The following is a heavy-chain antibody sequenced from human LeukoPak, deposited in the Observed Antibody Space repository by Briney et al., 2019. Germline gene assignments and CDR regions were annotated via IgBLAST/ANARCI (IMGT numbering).Heavy chain of an antibody. D-gene: IGHD4-17*01. Sequence: GESLNISCKASGYIFTSYWVGWVRQMPGKGLEWLGIIYPGDSNTRYSPSFQGQVTISADKSITTAYLQWSSLKASDTAMYYCARSRDYDFDSWGQGTPVTVSS. V-gene: IGHV5-51*01. CDR1: GYIFTSYW. CDR3: ARSRDYDFDS. CDR2: IYPGDSNT. J-gene: IGHJ4*02.